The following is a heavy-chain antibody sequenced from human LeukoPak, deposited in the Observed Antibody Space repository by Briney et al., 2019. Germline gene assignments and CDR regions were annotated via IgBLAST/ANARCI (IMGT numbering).Heavy chain of an antibody. J-gene: IGHJ5*02. V-gene: IGHV4-59*11. D-gene: IGHD3-22*01. CDR1: GGSISSHY. Sequence: SETLSLTCTVSGGSISSHYWSWIRRPPGKGLEWIGYLYYSGSTKYNPSLKSRVTISVDTSKNQFSMKLSSVTAADTAVYYCARLYDSSGYTNWLDPWGQGTLVTVSS. CDR2: LYYSGST. CDR3: ARLYDSSGYTNWLDP.